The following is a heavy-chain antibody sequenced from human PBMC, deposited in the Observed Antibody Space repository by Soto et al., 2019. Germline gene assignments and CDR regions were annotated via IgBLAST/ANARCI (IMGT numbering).Heavy chain of an antibody. D-gene: IGHD1-26*01. V-gene: IGHV1-2*04. CDR3: AREVIVGATTVHYYYGMDV. J-gene: IGHJ6*02. Sequence: ASVKVSCKASGYSFTDYHIHWVRQAPGQGLEWMGWINPNSGGTNYAQKFQGWVTMTRDTSISTAYMELSRLRSDDTAVYYCAREVIVGATTVHYYYGMDVWGQGTTVTVSS. CDR1: GYSFTDYH. CDR2: INPNSGGT.